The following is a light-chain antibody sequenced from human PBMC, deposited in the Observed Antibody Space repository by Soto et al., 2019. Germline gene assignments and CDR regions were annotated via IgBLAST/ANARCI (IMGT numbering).Light chain of an antibody. CDR1: QGISSY. Sequence: IQLTQSPSSLSASVGDRVTITCRASQGISSYFAWYQQKPGKAPKVLIYAASTLQNGVPPRFSGSGSGTDFTLTISSLQSEDYAVYYCQQYNNWPPYTFGQGNKLEI. CDR2: AAS. J-gene: IGKJ2*01. CDR3: QQYNNWPPYT. V-gene: IGKV1-9*01.